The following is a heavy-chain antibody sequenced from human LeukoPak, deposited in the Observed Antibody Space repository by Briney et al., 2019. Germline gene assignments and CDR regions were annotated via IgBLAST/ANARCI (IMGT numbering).Heavy chain of an antibody. J-gene: IGHJ4*02. CDR2: INPNSGGT. Sequence: ASVTVSFMSSVYTFTYYYIHWVRQAPGQGLEWMGWINPNSGGTRFAQKFQGRVTLTRDTSISTAYLDLSSLGSDDTAVYYCVSGSYYREVDYWGQGTLVTVSS. D-gene: IGHD1-26*01. CDR1: VYTFTYYY. V-gene: IGHV1-2*02. CDR3: VSGSYYREVDY.